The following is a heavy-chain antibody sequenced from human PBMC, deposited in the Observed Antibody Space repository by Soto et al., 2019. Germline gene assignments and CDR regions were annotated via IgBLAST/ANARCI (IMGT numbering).Heavy chain of an antibody. J-gene: IGHJ4*02. V-gene: IGHV3-23*04. CDR3: AKRLTTVTTVFDC. Sequence: EVQLVESGGGLVQPGRSLRLSCAASGFTFDDYAMHWVRQAPGKGLEWVSGISGSGGNTYYADSVKGRFTISRDNSKNMLYLQMNSLRAEDTAVYYCAKRLTTVTTVFDCGGQGTLVTVSS. CDR1: GFTFDDYA. D-gene: IGHD4-17*01. CDR2: ISGSGGNT.